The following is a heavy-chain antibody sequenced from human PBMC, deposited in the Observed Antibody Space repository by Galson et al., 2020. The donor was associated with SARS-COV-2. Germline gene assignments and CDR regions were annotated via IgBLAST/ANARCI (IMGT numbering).Heavy chain of an antibody. D-gene: IGHD3-16*01. CDR1: GGSIGSYY. Sequence: SQTLSLTCTVSGGSIGSYYWSWIRQPPEKGLEWIGNIYNSRSTKYNPSFSSRVTISVDKSKNQFSLMLNSLTAADTALYFCARTGGTGAHDYWGQGTLVTVSS. CDR3: ARTGGTGAHDY. CDR2: IYNSRST. V-gene: IGHV4-59*01. J-gene: IGHJ4*02.